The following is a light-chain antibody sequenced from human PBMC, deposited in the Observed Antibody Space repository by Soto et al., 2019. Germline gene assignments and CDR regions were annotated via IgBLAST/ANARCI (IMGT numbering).Light chain of an antibody. J-gene: IGLJ2*01. CDR1: KLGDKY. Sequence: SYELTQPPSVSVSPGQTASITCSGDKLGDKYACWYQQKPGQSPVLVIYQDSKRPSGIPERFSGSNSGNTATLTISGTQPMDEADYYCQAWDSSTRVVFGGGTKLTVL. V-gene: IGLV3-1*01. CDR2: QDS. CDR3: QAWDSSTRVV.